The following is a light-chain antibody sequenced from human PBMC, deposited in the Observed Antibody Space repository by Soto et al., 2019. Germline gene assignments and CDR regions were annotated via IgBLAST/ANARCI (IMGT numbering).Light chain of an antibody. CDR1: QAIRSD. V-gene: IGKV1-6*01. CDR3: QHYGSSWT. CDR2: AAS. Sequence: AIQMTQSPSSLSASVGDRVTITCRASQAIRSDLGWYQQKPGVAPKLLIFAASNLQSGVPSRFSGSGSGTDFTLTISRLEPEDFAVYYCQHYGSSWTFGQGTKVDIK. J-gene: IGKJ1*01.